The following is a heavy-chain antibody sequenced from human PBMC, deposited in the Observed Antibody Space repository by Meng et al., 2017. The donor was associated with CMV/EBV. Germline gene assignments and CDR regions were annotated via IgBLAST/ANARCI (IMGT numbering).Heavy chain of an antibody. V-gene: IGHV1-2*02. J-gene: IGHJ5*02. D-gene: IGHD2-2*01. CDR2: INPNSGGT. CDR1: GYTFTGYD. Sequence: QVQLVQSGGEVKKPGASVKVSCKASGYTFTGYDMHWVRQAPGQGLEWMGWINPNSGGTNYAQKFQGRVTMTRDTSISTAYMELSRLRSDDTAVYYCARVPTPCSSTSCYAGWFDPWGQGTLVTVSS. CDR3: ARVPTPCSSTSCYAGWFDP.